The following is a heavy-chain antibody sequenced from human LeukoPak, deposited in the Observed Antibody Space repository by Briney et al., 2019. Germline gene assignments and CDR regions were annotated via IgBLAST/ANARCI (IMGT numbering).Heavy chain of an antibody. V-gene: IGHV1-46*01. D-gene: IGHD2-2*01. CDR1: GYTFTGYY. CDR2: INPSGGST. CDR3: ARREIVVVPAAFHYGMDV. J-gene: IGHJ6*02. Sequence: ASVKVSCKASGYTFTGYYMHWVRQAPGQGLEWMGIINPSGGSTSYAQKFQGRVTMTRDTSTSTVYMELSSLRSEDTAVYYCARREIVVVPAAFHYGMDVWGQGTTVTVSS.